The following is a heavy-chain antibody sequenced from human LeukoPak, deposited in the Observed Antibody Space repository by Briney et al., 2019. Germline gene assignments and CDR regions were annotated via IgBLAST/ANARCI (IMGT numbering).Heavy chain of an antibody. CDR3: AKDLGIAAAGSFDY. Sequence: GGSLRLSCAASGFTFSSYAMSWDRQAPGKGLEWVSAISGSGGSSYYADSVKGRFTISRDNSKNTLCLQMNSLRAEDTAVYYCAKDLGIAAAGSFDYWGQGTLVTVSS. CDR2: ISGSGGSS. CDR1: GFTFSSYA. V-gene: IGHV3-23*01. J-gene: IGHJ4*02. D-gene: IGHD6-13*01.